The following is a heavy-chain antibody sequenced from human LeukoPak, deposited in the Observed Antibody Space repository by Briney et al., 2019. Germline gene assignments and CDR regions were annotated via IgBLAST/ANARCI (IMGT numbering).Heavy chain of an antibody. CDR1: GGSISSYY. J-gene: IGHJ4*02. CDR2: IYYSGST. Sequence: SETLSLTCTVSGGSISSYYWSWIRQPPGKGLEWIGYIYYSGSTNYNPSLKSRVTISVDTSKNQFSLKLSSVTAADTAVYYCARAVLWSGYYLDYWGQGTLVTVSS. V-gene: IGHV4-59*01. CDR3: ARAVLWSGYYLDY. D-gene: IGHD3-3*01.